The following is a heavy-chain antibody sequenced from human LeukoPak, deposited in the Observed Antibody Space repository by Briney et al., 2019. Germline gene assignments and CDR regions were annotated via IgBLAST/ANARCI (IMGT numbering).Heavy chain of an antibody. D-gene: IGHD2-15*01. CDR1: GGTFSSYA. CDR3: ARDLREDIVVVVAAD. J-gene: IGHJ4*02. Sequence: GASVKVSCKASGGTFSSYAISWVRQAPGQGLEWMGGIIPIFGTANYAQKFQGRVTITADEFTSTAYMELSSLRSEDTAVYYCARDLREDIVVVVAADWGQGPLVTVSS. V-gene: IGHV1-69*13. CDR2: IIPIFGTA.